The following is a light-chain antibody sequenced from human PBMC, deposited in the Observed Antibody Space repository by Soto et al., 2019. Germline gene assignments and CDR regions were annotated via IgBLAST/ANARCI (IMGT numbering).Light chain of an antibody. CDR1: PSISSY. CDR2: DVS. J-gene: IGKJ3*01. Sequence: ESVLTQSPATLSLSPGERATLSCRASPSISSYLAWYQLKPGQAPRLLIYDVSNRAPGIPARFSGSGSGTDFTLTISSLEPEDFAAYYCQQRSNWPPFTFGPGTKVDIK. CDR3: QQRSNWPPFT. V-gene: IGKV3-11*01.